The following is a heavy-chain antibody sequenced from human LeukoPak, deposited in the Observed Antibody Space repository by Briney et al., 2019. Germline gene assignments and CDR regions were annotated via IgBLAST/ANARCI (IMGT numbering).Heavy chain of an antibody. CDR1: GFTFSTEW. J-gene: IGHJ4*02. V-gene: IGHV3-7*01. CDR3: MRDGCSGWCHDY. CDR2: MKGEGGNI. Sequence: PGGSLRLSCAASGFTFSTEWMGWVRQAPGKGLEWVATMKGEGGNIYYVDSVRGRFTISRDNAKNSLFLQMNSLRADDTAVYYCMRDGCSGWCHDYWGQGTLVAVPS. D-gene: IGHD6-19*01.